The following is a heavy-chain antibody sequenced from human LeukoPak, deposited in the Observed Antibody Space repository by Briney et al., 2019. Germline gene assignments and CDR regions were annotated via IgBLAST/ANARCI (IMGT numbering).Heavy chain of an antibody. Sequence: SGPALVKPTQTLTLTCTFSGFSPATSGMCVSCFRQPPGKALEWLARIDWDDAKYYSTSLKTRLTISKDTSKNQVVLTMTNMDPVDTATYYCARIGGYGPRNYYYMDVWGKGTTVTVSS. V-gene: IGHV2-70*11. CDR1: GFSPATSGMC. D-gene: IGHD5-18*01. CDR3: ARIGGYGPRNYYYMDV. CDR2: IDWDDAK. J-gene: IGHJ6*03.